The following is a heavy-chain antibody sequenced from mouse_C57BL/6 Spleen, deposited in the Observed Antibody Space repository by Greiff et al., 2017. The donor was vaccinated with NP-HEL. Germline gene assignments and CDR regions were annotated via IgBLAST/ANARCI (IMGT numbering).Heavy chain of an antibody. J-gene: IGHJ4*01. D-gene: IGHD2-2*01. CDR3: ARRLPYAMDY. CDR1: GYAFSSYW. Sequence: VKLMESGAELVKPGASVKISCKASGYAFSSYWMNWVKQRPGKGLEWIGQIYPGDGDTNYNGKFKGKATLTADKSSSTAYMQLSSLTSEDSAVYFCARRLPYAMDYWGQGTSVTVSS. CDR2: IYPGDGDT. V-gene: IGHV1-80*01.